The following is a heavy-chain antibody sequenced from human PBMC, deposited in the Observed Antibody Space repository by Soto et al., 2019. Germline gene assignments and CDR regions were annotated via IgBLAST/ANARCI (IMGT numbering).Heavy chain of an antibody. CDR2: IYPGDSDT. Sequence: GASQKISCKGSGYSFTSYWIGWVRQMPGKGLEWMGIIYPGDSDTRYSPSFQGQVTISADKSISTAYLQWSSLKASDTAMYYCARSRKYYYYYMDVWGKGTTVTVSS. CDR1: GYSFTSYW. V-gene: IGHV5-51*01. CDR3: ARSRKYYYYYMDV. J-gene: IGHJ6*03.